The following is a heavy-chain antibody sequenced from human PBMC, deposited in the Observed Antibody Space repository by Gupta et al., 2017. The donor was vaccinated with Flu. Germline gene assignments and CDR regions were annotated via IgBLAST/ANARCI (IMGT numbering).Heavy chain of an antibody. V-gene: IGHV4-59*10. CDR3: ARYSRCGVPIHIVAFDI. CDR1: YY. J-gene: IGHJ3*02. D-gene: IGHD2-21*01. Sequence: YYWTWIRQPAGKGLEWMGRIYTSGSNNLKPARKRRVTMSVDTSKNQLALKLSSVNEEEQDVYYCARYSRCGVPIHIVAFDIWVRGTMFHVS. CDR2: IYTSGSN.